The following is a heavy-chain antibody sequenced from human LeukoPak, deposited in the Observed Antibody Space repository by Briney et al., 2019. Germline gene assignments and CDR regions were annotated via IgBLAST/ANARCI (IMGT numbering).Heavy chain of an antibody. D-gene: IGHD2-15*01. V-gene: IGHV1-2*02. J-gene: IGHJ4*02. Sequence: GASVKVSFKASGYTFTGYYMHWVRQAPGQGLEWMGWINPNSGGTNYAQKFQGRVTMTRDTSISTAYMELSRLRSDDTAVYYCARRAGYCSGGSCYSGYYFDYWGQGTLVTVSS. CDR3: ARRAGYCSGGSCYSGYYFDY. CDR2: INPNSGGT. CDR1: GYTFTGYY.